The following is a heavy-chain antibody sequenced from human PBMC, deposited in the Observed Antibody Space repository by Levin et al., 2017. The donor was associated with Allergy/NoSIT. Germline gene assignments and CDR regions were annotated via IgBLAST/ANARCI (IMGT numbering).Heavy chain of an antibody. CDR1: GGSISSGDYY. Sequence: PSETLSLTCTVSGGSISSGDYYWSWIRQPPGKGLEWIGYIYYSGSTYYNPSLKSRVTISVDTSKNQFSLKLSSVTAADTAVYYCARASTDDPLGWFDPWGQGTLVTVSS. D-gene: IGHD7-27*01. V-gene: IGHV4-30-4*01. CDR3: ARASTDDPLGWFDP. J-gene: IGHJ5*02. CDR2: IYYSGST.